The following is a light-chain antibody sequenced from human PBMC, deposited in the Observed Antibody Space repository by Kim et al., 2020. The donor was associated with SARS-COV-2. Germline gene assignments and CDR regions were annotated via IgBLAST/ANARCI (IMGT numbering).Light chain of an antibody. CDR3: QQYGSSPPYT. V-gene: IGKV3-20*01. CDR2: GAS. Sequence: SPGERATLSCRASQNVSGSYLAWYQQKPGQAPRLLIYGASSRATGIPDRFSGSGSGTDFTLTINRLEPEDFAVYYCQQYGSSPPYTFGQGTKLEI. CDR1: QNVSGSY. J-gene: IGKJ2*01.